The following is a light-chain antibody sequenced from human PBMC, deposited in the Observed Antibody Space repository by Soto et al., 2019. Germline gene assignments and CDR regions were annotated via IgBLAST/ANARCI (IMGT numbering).Light chain of an antibody. Sequence: DIQMTQSPSSVSASVGDRVTITCRASQGISNWLAWYQQQPGKAPKLLIYAASSLQSGVLSRCSGGGSGTHFTLIISSLQPEDFATYYCQQTNTFLPLTFGGGTKVEIK. J-gene: IGKJ4*01. V-gene: IGKV1-12*01. CDR3: QQTNTFLPLT. CDR2: AAS. CDR1: QGISNW.